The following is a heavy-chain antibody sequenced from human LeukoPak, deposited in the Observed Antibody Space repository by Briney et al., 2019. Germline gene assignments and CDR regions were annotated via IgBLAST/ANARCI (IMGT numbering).Heavy chain of an antibody. CDR3: ARARVGDRYYYYYGMDV. J-gene: IGHJ6*02. D-gene: IGHD5/OR15-5a*01. CDR1: GGSISSYY. CDR2: IYYSGST. V-gene: IGHV4-59*01. Sequence: SETLSLTCTVSGGSISSYYWSWIRQPPGKGLEWIGYIYYSGSTNYNPSLKSRVTISVDTSKNQFSLKLSSVTAADTAVYYCARARVGDRYYYYYGMDVWGQGTTVTVSS.